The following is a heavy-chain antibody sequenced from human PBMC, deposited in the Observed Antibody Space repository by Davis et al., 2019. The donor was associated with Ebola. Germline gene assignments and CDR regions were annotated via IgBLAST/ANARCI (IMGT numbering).Heavy chain of an antibody. CDR3: ARDALVIADF. V-gene: IGHV3-21*06. Sequence: PGGSLRLSCAASGFDFSAFSMNWVRQPPGRGLEWVASISSGSSYIYYGDSMEGRFTISRDNAENTLYLQMNNLRVEDTAVYYCARDALVIADFWGQGTLVTVSS. D-gene: IGHD2-21*01. J-gene: IGHJ4*02. CDR2: ISSGSSYI. CDR1: GFDFSAFS.